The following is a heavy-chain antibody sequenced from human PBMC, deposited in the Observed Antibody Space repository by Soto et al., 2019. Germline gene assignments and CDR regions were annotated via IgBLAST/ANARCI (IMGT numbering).Heavy chain of an antibody. CDR1: GYIFSTYG. J-gene: IGHJ3*02. V-gene: IGHV1-18*01. CDR3: ARGTRFDAFDI. Sequence: GASVKVSCKASGYIFSTYGIGWVRQAPGQGLEWMGWISAYNGNTDYAQKLQGRVTMTTDTSTSTAYMELRSLRSDDTAVYYCARGTRFDAFDIWGQGTMGTVS. D-gene: IGHD1-1*01. CDR2: ISAYNGNT.